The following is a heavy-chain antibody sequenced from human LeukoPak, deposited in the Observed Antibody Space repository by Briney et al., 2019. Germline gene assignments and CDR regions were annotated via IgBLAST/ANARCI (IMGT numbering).Heavy chain of an antibody. D-gene: IGHD1-26*01. J-gene: IGHJ6*02. V-gene: IGHV1-69*04. Sequence: SVKVSCKASGGTFSSYAISWVRQPPGQGLEWMGRIIPILGIANYAKKFQGRVTITADKSTRTAYMELSSLRSEDTAVYYCATGSNGSYYYDYGMDVWGQGTTVTVSS. CDR2: IIPILGIA. CDR1: GGTFSSYA. CDR3: ATGSNGSYYYDYGMDV.